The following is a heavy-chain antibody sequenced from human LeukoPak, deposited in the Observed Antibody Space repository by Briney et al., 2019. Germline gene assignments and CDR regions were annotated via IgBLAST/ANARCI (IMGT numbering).Heavy chain of an antibody. CDR3: ARDVGTSGWYTSDY. Sequence: SQTLSLTCAISGDSVSSNNGAWNWIRQSPSRGLEWLGRTYYRSKWYSDYAVSVQGRISINPDTSKNQFSLQMFSVTPEDTAVYYCARDVGTSGWYTSDYWGQGTLVTVSS. J-gene: IGHJ4*02. CDR2: TYYRSKWYS. D-gene: IGHD6-19*01. CDR1: GDSVSSNNGA. V-gene: IGHV6-1*01.